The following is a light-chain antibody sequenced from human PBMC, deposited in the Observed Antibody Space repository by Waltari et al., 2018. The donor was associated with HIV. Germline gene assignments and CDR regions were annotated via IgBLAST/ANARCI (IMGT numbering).Light chain of an antibody. V-gene: IGLV2-8*01. J-gene: IGLJ2*01. CDR3: SSFAGSNTVV. CDR1: SDDIGGYNY. Sequence: QSALTPPPSASGSLGQSVTTSCRGTSDDIGGYNYVFWYQQYPAKAPKLLIYEVNKRPSGVPDRFSGSKSLNTASLTVSGLQAEDEAHYFCSSFAGSNTVVFGGGTKLTVL. CDR2: EVN.